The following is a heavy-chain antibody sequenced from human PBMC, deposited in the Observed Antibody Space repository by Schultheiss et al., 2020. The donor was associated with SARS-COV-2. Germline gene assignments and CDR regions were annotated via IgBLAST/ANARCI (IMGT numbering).Heavy chain of an antibody. J-gene: IGHJ4*02. Sequence: SETLSLTCTVSGGSISSSSYYWGWIRQPPGKGLEWIGYIYYSGSTNYNPSLKSRVTISVDTSKNQFSLKLSSVTAADTAVYYCARQGAVAGTVLFDYWGQGTLVTVSS. D-gene: IGHD6-19*01. CDR2: IYYSGST. CDR3: ARQGAVAGTVLFDY. V-gene: IGHV4-61*05. CDR1: GGSISSSSYY.